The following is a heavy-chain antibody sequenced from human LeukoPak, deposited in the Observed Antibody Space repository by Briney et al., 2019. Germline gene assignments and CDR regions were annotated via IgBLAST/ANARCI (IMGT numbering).Heavy chain of an antibody. Sequence: GGPLSLPCAASGLTFRSYNMNCLPQAPGKGLEGVSSISSSSSYIYYADSVKGRFTISRDNAKNSLYLQMNSLRAEDTAVYYCARDFSGGYSYGYYYFDYWGQGTLVTVSS. CDR2: ISSSSSYI. J-gene: IGHJ4*02. D-gene: IGHD5-18*01. CDR1: GLTFRSYN. V-gene: IGHV3-21*01. CDR3: ARDFSGGYSYGYYYFDY.